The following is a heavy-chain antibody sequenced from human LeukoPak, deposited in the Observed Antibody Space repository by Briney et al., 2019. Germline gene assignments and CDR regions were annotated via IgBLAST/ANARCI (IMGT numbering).Heavy chain of an antibody. D-gene: IGHD2-15*01. CDR2: IHQDGNEK. CDR3: ARGDKFSGDY. Sequence: GGSLRLSCAASGFTFSTYWMSWVRQAPGKGREWVANIHQDGNEKYYVDSVKGRFTISRDNAKNSLYLQLNSLRAEDTAVYYCARGDKFSGDYWGQGTLVTVSS. V-gene: IGHV3-7*04. CDR1: GFTFSTYW. J-gene: IGHJ4*02.